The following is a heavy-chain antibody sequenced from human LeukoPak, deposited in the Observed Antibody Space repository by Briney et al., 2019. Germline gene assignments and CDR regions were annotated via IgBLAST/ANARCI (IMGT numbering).Heavy chain of an antibody. D-gene: IGHD6-13*01. CDR1: GFTFSSYW. Sequence: GGSLRLSCAASGFTFSSYWMRWVRQAPGKGLEWVANIKQDGSEKYYVDSVKGRFTISRDNAKNSLYLQMNSLRAEDTAVYYCARGSRSSWFGNWFDPWGQGTLVTASS. CDR2: IKQDGSEK. J-gene: IGHJ5*02. CDR3: ARGSRSSWFGNWFDP. V-gene: IGHV3-7*01.